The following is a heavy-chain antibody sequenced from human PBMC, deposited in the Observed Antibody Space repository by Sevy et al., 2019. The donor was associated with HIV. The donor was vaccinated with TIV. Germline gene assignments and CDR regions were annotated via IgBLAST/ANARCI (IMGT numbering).Heavy chain of an antibody. CDR2: IWFDGSNT. Sequence: GGSLRLSCAASGFTFSTYGMHWVRQAPGKGLEWVAVIWFDGSNTYYAYSVKGRFTISRDIAQNTLHFQMNSLRAEDTAVYYCARDLEFYDYGDYGPAFMPDYWGQGPLVTVSS. CDR1: GFTFSTYG. D-gene: IGHD4-17*01. CDR3: ARDLEFYDYGDYGPAFMPDY. V-gene: IGHV3-33*01. J-gene: IGHJ4*02.